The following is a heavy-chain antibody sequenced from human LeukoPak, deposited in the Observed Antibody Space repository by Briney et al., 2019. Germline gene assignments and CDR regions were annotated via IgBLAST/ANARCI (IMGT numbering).Heavy chain of an antibody. CDR1: GFTFSSHW. D-gene: IGHD3-10*01. CDR3: ARDSLFHYYFDY. Sequence: GGSLRLSCAASGFTFSSHWMHWVRQAPGKGLVRVSRVNSDGSNTYYADSVKGRFTISRDNAKNTLYLQMNSLRAEDTAAYYCARDSLFHYYFDYWGQGTLVTVSS. V-gene: IGHV3-74*01. J-gene: IGHJ4*02. CDR2: VNSDGSNT.